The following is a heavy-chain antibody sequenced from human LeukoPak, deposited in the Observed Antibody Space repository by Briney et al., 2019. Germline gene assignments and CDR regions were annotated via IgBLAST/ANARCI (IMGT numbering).Heavy chain of an antibody. CDR3: ARASPDYYDMDV. J-gene: IGHJ6*02. CDR1: GFTFSSYG. CDR2: ISYDGSNK. Sequence: GRSLRLSCAASGFTFSSYGMHWVRQAPGKGLEWVAVISYDGSNKYYADSVKGRFTISRDSSKNTLVLQMNSLRAEDTAVYYCARASPDYYDMDVWGQGTTVTVSS. V-gene: IGHV3-30*03.